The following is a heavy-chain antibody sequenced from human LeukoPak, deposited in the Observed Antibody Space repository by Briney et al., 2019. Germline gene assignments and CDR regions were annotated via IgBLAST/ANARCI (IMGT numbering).Heavy chain of an antibody. D-gene: IGHD6-25*01. Sequence: PGGSLRLSCAGSGFTFSNYGMSWVRQAPGKGLEWVSAIDGGGVNTLYADSVKGRFTISRDNSKNTVYLQMNSLSAEDTAIHYCAKRSARPKPFDCWGQGTLVTVSS. CDR1: GFTFSNYG. CDR2: IDGGGVNT. CDR3: AKRSARPKPFDC. J-gene: IGHJ4*02. V-gene: IGHV3-23*01.